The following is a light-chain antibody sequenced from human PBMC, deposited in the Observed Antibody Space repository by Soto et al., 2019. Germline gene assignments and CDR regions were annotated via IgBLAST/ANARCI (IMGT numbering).Light chain of an antibody. V-gene: IGKV3-11*01. J-gene: IGKJ3*01. Sequence: EIVLTQTPVTLSLSPGERATLSCRASQSVSNYLGWYQQKPGQAPRLLIYDASTRATGIPARFSGSGSGTDFTLTISSLEPEDCAVYFCQQRRTWPFPVGPGTTVDIK. CDR2: DAS. CDR3: QQRRTWPFP. CDR1: QSVSNY.